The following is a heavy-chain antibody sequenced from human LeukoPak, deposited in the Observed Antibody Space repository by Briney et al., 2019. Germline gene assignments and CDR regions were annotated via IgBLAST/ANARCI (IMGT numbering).Heavy chain of an antibody. V-gene: IGHV4-34*01. CDR1: GGSFSGYY. Sequence: SETLSLTCAVYGGSFSGYYWSWIRQPPGKGLEWIGEINHSGSTNYNPSLKSRVTISVDTSKNQFSLKLSSVTAADTAVYYCARGGDFDYWGQGTLVTVSS. CDR2: INHSGST. CDR3: ARGGDFDY. J-gene: IGHJ4*02.